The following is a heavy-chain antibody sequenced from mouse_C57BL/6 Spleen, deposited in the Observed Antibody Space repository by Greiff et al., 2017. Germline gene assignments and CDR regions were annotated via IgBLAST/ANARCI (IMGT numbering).Heavy chain of an antibody. CDR3: ARGKDYPLAY. D-gene: IGHD5-5*01. CDR1: GFNIKAYY. Sequence: EVQLQQSGAELVKPGASVKLSCTASGFNIKAYYMHWVKQRTEQGLEWIGRIDPEDGETKYAPKFQRKATITADTASNTAYLQLSSLTSEDTAVYYCARGKDYPLAYWGQGTLVTVSA. V-gene: IGHV14-2*01. J-gene: IGHJ3*01. CDR2: IDPEDGET.